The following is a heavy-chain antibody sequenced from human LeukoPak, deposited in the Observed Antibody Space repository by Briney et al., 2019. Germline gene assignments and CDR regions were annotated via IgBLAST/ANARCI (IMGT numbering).Heavy chain of an antibody. V-gene: IGHV3-23*01. Sequence: PGGSLRLSCAASGFTFSSYAMSWVRQAPGKGLECISGFSGSGGSTYYADSVKGRFTISRDNAKNSLYLQMNSLRAEDTALYYCARRFDYWGQGTLVTVSS. CDR3: ARRFDY. CDR2: FSGSGGST. CDR1: GFTFSSYA. J-gene: IGHJ4*02.